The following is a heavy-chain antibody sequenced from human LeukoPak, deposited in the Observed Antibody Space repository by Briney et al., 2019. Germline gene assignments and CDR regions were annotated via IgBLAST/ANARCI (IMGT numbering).Heavy chain of an antibody. Sequence: GESLKISCKGSGYGFTSYWISWVRQMPGKGREWMGRIDPSDSYTNYSPSFQGHVTISADKSISTAYLQWSSLKASDTAMYYCARLSRDGYNGAVNCFDYWGQGTLVTVSS. CDR1: GYGFTSYW. J-gene: IGHJ4*02. D-gene: IGHD5-24*01. V-gene: IGHV5-10-1*01. CDR3: ARLSRDGYNGAVNCFDY. CDR2: IDPSDSYT.